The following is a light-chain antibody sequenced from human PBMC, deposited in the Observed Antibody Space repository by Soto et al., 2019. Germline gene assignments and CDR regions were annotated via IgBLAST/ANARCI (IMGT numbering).Light chain of an antibody. Sequence: QLVLTQSPSASASLGASVKLTCTLRSGYSSYAIAWHQQQPEKGPRYLMKLNSDGSHSKGDGIPDRFSGSSSGAERYLTISSLQSEDEADYYCQTWGTGYWVFGGGTKLTVL. CDR3: QTWGTGYWV. V-gene: IGLV4-69*01. CDR1: SGYSSYA. J-gene: IGLJ3*02. CDR2: LNSDGSH.